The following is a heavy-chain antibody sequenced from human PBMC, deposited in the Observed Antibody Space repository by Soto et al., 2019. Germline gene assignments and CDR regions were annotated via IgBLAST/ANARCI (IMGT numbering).Heavy chain of an antibody. CDR3: ASNYAYAEGYYFYGIDV. Sequence: GGSLRLSCAASGFTVSSNYMSWVRQAPGKGLEWVSVIYSGGSTYYADSVKGRFTISRHNAKNTLHLQMNSLGAEDTAVYYCASNYAYAEGYYFYGIDVWGQGTTVTVSS. CDR2: IYSGGST. D-gene: IGHD3-16*01. V-gene: IGHV3-53*01. CDR1: GFTVSSNY. J-gene: IGHJ6*02.